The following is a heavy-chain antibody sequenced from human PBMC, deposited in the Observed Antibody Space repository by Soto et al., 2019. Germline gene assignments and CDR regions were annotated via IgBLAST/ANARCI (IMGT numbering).Heavy chain of an antibody. CDR1: GGTFSSYA. CDR2: IIPIYGTA. Sequence: GASVKVSCKASGGTFSSYAISWVRRAPGQGLEWMGGIIPIYGTANYAQKFQDRVTITADESTRTAYMELSSLTSEDTAVYYCARDLGSCSAGSCRHNWFDPWGQGTLVTVSS. CDR3: ARDLGSCSAGSCRHNWFDP. D-gene: IGHD2-15*01. V-gene: IGHV1-69*13. J-gene: IGHJ5*02.